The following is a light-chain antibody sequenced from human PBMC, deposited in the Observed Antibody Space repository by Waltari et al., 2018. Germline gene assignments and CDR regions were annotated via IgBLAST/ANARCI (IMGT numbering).Light chain of an antibody. CDR3: NSRDPTTNAVV. Sequence: SSELTQDPAVSVALGQTVRITCQGDSSATTAPTWYQQRPGQAPILVIFSGDDRPSGIPDRFSGSLSGDTASLTITGTQAEDEADYYCNSRDPTTNAVVFGGGTRLTVL. CDR2: SGD. J-gene: IGLJ2*01. V-gene: IGLV3-19*01. CDR1: SSATTA.